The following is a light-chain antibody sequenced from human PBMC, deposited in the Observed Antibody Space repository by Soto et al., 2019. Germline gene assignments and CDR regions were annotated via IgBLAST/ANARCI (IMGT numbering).Light chain of an antibody. J-gene: IGKJ1*01. CDR1: QSISSW. CDR2: DAS. Sequence: DIQMTQSPSTLSASVGDRGTITCRASQSISSWLAWYQQKPGKAPKLLIYDASSLESGVPSRFSGSGSGTEVTLSISSLQPDDFGAYFCQQYNSYWTFGQGTKVEIK. V-gene: IGKV1-5*01. CDR3: QQYNSYWT.